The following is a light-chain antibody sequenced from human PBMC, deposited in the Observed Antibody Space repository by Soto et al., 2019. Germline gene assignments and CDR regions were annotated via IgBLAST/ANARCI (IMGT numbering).Light chain of an antibody. CDR2: GVS. V-gene: IGKV3-20*01. CDR3: QQYFTSPLT. CDR1: QSVSSNY. J-gene: IGKJ4*01. Sequence: EVVLTQSPGTLSLSPGESATLSCRASQSVSSNYLAWYQQKPGQAPRLLIYGVSTRATGIPDRFSGSGSGTDFSLTISRLVPEDFALYYCQQYFTSPLTFGGGTKVDIK.